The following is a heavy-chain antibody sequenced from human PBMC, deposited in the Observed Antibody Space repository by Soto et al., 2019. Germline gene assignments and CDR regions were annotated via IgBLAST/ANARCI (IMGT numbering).Heavy chain of an antibody. CDR3: ARDQVKQCLVPGWFDP. CDR2: INPSGGST. J-gene: IGHJ5*02. V-gene: IGHV1-46*01. CDR1: GYAFIGYY. Sequence: ASVKVSCKASGYAFIGYYMHWVRQAPGQGLEWMGIINPSGGSTTYPQKFQGRVTMTSDTSTSTVYMELSSLRSEDTAVYYCARDQVKQCLVPGWFDPWGQGILVTV. D-gene: IGHD6-19*01.